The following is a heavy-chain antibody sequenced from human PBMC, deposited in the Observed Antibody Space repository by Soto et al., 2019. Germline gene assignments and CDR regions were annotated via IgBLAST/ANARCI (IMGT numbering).Heavy chain of an antibody. V-gene: IGHV3-30-3*01. CDR3: ARTASSGVAAAVDY. D-gene: IGHD6-13*01. CDR2: ISYDGSNK. CDR1: GFTFSSYA. Sequence: GGSLRLSCAASGFTFSSYAMHWVRQAPGKGLEWVAVISYDGSNKYYADSVKGRFTISRDNSKNTLYLQMNSLRAEDTAVYYCARTASSGVAAAVDYWGQGTLVTVSS. J-gene: IGHJ4*02.